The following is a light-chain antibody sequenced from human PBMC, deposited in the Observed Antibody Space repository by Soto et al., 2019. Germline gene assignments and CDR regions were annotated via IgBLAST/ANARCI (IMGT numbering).Light chain of an antibody. CDR2: DVS. CDR3: SSYTSSSTGV. CDR1: CSDVGGYNY. Sequence: QSVLTQPASVSGSPGQSITISCTGTCSDVGGYNYVSWYQQHPGKAPKLMIYDVSNRPSGVSNRFSGSKSGNTASLTISGLQAEDEADYYCSSYTSSSTGVFGGGTKLTVL. J-gene: IGLJ2*01. V-gene: IGLV2-14*01.